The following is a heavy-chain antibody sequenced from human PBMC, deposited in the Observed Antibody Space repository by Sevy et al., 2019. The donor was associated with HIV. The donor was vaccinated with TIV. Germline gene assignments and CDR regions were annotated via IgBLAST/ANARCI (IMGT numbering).Heavy chain of an antibody. CDR3: ARDSGLVGYGMDV. V-gene: IGHV1-69*13. J-gene: IGHJ6*02. CDR1: GGTFSSYA. Sequence: ASVKVSCKASGGTFSSYAISWVRQAPGQGLEWMGGIIPIFGTANYALKFQGRVTITADESTSTAYMELSSLRSEDTAMYYCARDSGLVGYGMDVWGQGTTVTVSS. CDR2: IIPIFGTA. D-gene: IGHD1-26*01.